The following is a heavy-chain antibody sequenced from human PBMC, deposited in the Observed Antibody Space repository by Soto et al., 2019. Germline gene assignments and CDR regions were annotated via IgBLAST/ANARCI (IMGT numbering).Heavy chain of an antibody. CDR2: IYPGDSDT. D-gene: IGHD3-10*01. Sequence: GESLKISCKGSGYSFTSYWIGWVRQMPGKGLEWMGIIYPGDSDTRYSPSFQGQVTISADKSISTAYLQWSSLKASDTAMYYCARLRFGESARMKYYYGMDVWGQGTTVTVSS. CDR1: GYSFTSYW. CDR3: ARLRFGESARMKYYYGMDV. V-gene: IGHV5-51*01. J-gene: IGHJ6*02.